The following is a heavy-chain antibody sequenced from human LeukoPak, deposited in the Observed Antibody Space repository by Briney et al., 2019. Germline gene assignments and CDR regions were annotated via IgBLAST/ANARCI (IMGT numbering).Heavy chain of an antibody. CDR3: ARHDAGIAARPFDN. CDR2: IHASGPT. CDR1: GGSISTYY. V-gene: IGHV4-4*09. Sequence: SETLSLTCTISGGSISTYYWSWIRRPPGKGLEWIAYIHASGPTNYNPSLKSRITISVDTSKNQFSLKLSSVTAADTAVYYCARHDAGIAARPFDNWGQGTLVTVSS. J-gene: IGHJ4*02. D-gene: IGHD6-6*01.